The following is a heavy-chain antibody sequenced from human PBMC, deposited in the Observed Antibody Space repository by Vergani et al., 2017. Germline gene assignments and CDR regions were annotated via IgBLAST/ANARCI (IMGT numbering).Heavy chain of an antibody. D-gene: IGHD3-10*01. J-gene: IGHJ5*02. V-gene: IGHV3-53*01. CDR3: ARGPDYYGSGGLYP. CDR1: GFTVSSNY. CDR2: IYSGGST. Sequence: EVQLVESGGGLVQPGGSLRLSCAASGFTVSSNYMSWVRQAPGKGLEWVSVIYSGGSTYYADSVKGRFTISRDNSKNTLYLQMNSLRAEDTAVYYCARGPDYYGSGGLYPGGQGTLVTVSS.